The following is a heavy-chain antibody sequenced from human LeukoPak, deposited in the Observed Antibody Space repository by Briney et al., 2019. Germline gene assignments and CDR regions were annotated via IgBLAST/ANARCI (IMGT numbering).Heavy chain of an antibody. CDR3: NTEGPEGYYFDY. J-gene: IGHJ4*02. CDR2: IKSKTDGGTT. CDR1: GFTFSNAW. Sequence: GGSLRLSCAASGFTFSNAWMSWVRQAPGKGREWVGRIKSKTDGGTTDYAATVKGRFTISRDESKNTLYLQMNSPKTEDTAVYYGNTEGPEGYYFDYWGQGTLVTVSS. V-gene: IGHV3-15*01.